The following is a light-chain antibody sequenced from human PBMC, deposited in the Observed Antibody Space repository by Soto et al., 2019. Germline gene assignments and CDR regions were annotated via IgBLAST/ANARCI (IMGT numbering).Light chain of an antibody. CDR1: SSDVGGYNF. Sequence: QSVLTQPPSASGSPGQSVTISCTGTSSDVGGYNFVSWYQQHPGKAPKLMIYEVFKRPSGVPDRFSGSKSGNTASLTVSGLQAEDEADYYCSSHADSNNVLFGGGTKLTVL. J-gene: IGLJ2*01. V-gene: IGLV2-8*01. CDR2: EVF. CDR3: SSHADSNNVL.